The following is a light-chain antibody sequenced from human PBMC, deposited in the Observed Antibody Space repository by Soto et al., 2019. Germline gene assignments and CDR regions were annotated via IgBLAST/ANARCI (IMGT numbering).Light chain of an antibody. J-gene: IGLJ1*01. CDR3: SSYTSSSTLYV. CDR1: SSDVGGYNY. V-gene: IGLV2-14*01. Sequence: QSVLTQPASVSGSPGQSITISCTGISSDVGGYNYVSWYQQHPGKAPKLMIYEVSNRPSGVSNRFSGSKSGNTASLTISGLQAEDEADYYCSSYTSSSTLYVFGTGTKVTV. CDR2: EVS.